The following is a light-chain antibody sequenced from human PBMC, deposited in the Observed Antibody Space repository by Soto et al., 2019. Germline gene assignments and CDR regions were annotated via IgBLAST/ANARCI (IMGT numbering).Light chain of an antibody. J-gene: IGLJ3*02. CDR2: DGS. CDR1: SSNIGGYNY. Sequence: HSVLIQPASVSGSPGQSITISCTGSSSNIGGYNYVSWYQQHPGKAPKVMIYDGSNRPSGVSNRFSGSKSGNTASLTISGLQAEDEADYYCCSYTGTSTLVFGGGTKVTVL. CDR3: CSYTGTSTLV. V-gene: IGLV2-14*03.